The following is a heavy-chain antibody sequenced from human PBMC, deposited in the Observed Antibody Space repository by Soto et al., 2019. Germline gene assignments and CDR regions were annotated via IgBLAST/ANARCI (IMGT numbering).Heavy chain of an antibody. J-gene: IGHJ4*02. CDR2: IYYSGST. CDR1: GGSISSYY. D-gene: IGHD7-27*01. CDR3: ARVIYSSGNWDTYYFDY. Sequence: SETLSLTCTVSGGSISSYYWSWIRQPPGKGLEWIGYIYYSGSTNYNPSLKSRVTISVDTSKNQFSLKLSSVTAADTAVYYCARVIYSSGNWDTYYFDYWGQGTLVTVSS. V-gene: IGHV4-59*01.